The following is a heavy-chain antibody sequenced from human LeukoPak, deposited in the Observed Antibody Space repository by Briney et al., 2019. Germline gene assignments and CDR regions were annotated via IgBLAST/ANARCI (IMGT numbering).Heavy chain of an antibody. CDR2: IIPILGIA. CDR3: ARGVGYYDSSGYYVFDY. Sequence: SVKVSCKASGGTFSSYTISWVRQAPGQGLEWMGRIIPILGIANYAQKFQGRVTITADKSTSTAYMELSSLRSEDTAVYYCARGVGYYDSSGYYVFDYWGQGTLVTVSS. J-gene: IGHJ4*02. CDR1: GGTFSSYT. V-gene: IGHV1-69*02. D-gene: IGHD3-22*01.